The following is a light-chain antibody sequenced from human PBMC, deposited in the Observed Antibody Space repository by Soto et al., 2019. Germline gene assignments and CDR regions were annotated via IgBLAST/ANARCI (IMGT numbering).Light chain of an antibody. J-gene: IGKJ1*01. CDR1: QTISSW. Sequence: TLKGTIGDRVTITCRASQTISSWLAWYQQKPGKAPKLLIYKASTLKSGVPSRFSGSGSGTDFTLTISSLQPDDLAAYDCQHQYRYSCAFAQGTKV. CDR2: KAS. V-gene: IGKV1-5*03. CDR3: QHQYRYSCA.